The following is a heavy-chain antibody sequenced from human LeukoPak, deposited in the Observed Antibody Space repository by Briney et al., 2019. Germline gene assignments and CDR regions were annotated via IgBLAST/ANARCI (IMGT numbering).Heavy chain of an antibody. CDR2: IYSGGST. CDR1: GFTVSSNY. J-gene: IGHJ6*03. Sequence: GGSLRLSCAASGFTVSSNYMSWVRQAPGKGLEWGSVIYSGGSTYYADSVKGRLTISRDNSKKTLYLQMNSLRAEDTAVYYCARAPPMIVPYMDVWGKGSTVTVSS. D-gene: IGHD3-22*01. CDR3: ARAPPMIVPYMDV. V-gene: IGHV3-53*01.